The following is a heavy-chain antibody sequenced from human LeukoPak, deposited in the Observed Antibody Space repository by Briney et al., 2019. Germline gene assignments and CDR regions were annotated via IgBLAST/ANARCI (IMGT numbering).Heavy chain of an antibody. CDR1: GFTFSSYG. CDR3: AKELRQGNYFDY. J-gene: IGHJ4*02. V-gene: IGHV3-30*18. Sequence: GSLRLSCAASGFTFSSYGMHWVRQAPGKGLEWVAVISYDGSNKYYADSVKGRFTISRDNSKNTLYLQMNSLRAEDTAVYYCAKELRQGNYFDYWGQGTLVTVSS. D-gene: IGHD3-3*01. CDR2: ISYDGSNK.